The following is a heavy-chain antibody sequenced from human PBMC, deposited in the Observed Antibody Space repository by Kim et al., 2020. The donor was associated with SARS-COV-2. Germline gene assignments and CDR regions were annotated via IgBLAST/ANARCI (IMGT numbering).Heavy chain of an antibody. V-gene: IGHV1-24*01. D-gene: IGHD6-13*01. J-gene: IGHJ4*02. CDR3: ATLSLYSSSWYRYFDY. Sequence: KFQGRVTMTEDTSTDTAYMEMSRLRSEDTAVYYCATLSLYSSSWYRYFDYWGQGTLVTVSS.